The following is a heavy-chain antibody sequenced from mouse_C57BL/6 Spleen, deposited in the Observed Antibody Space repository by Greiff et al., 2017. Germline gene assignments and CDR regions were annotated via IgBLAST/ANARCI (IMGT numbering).Heavy chain of an antibody. V-gene: IGHV1-62-2*01. CDR1: GYTFTEYT. CDR2: FYPGSGSI. J-gene: IGHJ2*01. CDR3: ARHEWRANWDYFDY. Sequence: QVQLQQSGAELVKPGASVKLSCKASGYTFTEYTIHWVKQRSGQGLEWIGWFYPGSGSIKYNEKFKDKATLTADKYSSTVYMDLSRLASEDSAVYCCARHEWRANWDYFDYWGQGTTLTVSS. D-gene: IGHD4-1*01.